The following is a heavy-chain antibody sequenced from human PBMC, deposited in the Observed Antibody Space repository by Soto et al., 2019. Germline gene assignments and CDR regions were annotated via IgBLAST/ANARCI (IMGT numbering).Heavy chain of an antibody. D-gene: IGHD6-19*01. CDR2: ISGSGGST. Sequence: GGSLRLSCAASGFTFSSYAMSWVRQAPGKGLEWVSAISGSGGSTYYADSVKGRFTISRDNSKNTLYLKMNSLRAEDTAVYYCAKPPQPGIAGAGFAPWGQGTLVTVSS. J-gene: IGHJ5*02. CDR3: AKPPQPGIAGAGFAP. CDR1: GFTFSSYA. V-gene: IGHV3-23*01.